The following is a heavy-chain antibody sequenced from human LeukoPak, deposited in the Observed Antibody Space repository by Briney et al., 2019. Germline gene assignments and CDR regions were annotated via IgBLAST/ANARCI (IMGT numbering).Heavy chain of an antibody. CDR2: ISWNSDII. V-gene: IGHV3-9*01. CDR1: GFTFEDYA. Sequence: EPGGSLRLSCAASGFTFEDYAMYWVRQAPGKGLEWVSGISWNSDIIGYADSVKGRFTISRDNARNSLYLQMTSLKSEDTALYYCAKGPLYYYDSTGRIDYWGQGILVTVSS. J-gene: IGHJ4*02. CDR3: AKGPLYYYDSTGRIDY. D-gene: IGHD3-22*01.